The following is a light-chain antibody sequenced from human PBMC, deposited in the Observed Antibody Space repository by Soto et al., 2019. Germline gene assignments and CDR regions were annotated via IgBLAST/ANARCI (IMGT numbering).Light chain of an antibody. J-gene: IGKJ1*01. Sequence: AIQMTQSPSSLSASVGDRVTITCRASQGIRNDLGCYQQKPGKAPKLLIYAASSLQSGVPSRFSGSGSGTDSTLTISSLQPEDFATYYCLQDYNYPWTFGQGTKVDI. CDR1: QGIRND. CDR2: AAS. V-gene: IGKV1-6*01. CDR3: LQDYNYPWT.